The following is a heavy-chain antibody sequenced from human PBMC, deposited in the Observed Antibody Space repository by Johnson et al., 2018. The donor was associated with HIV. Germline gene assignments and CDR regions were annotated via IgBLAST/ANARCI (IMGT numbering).Heavy chain of an antibody. CDR1: GFTFSSYA. D-gene: IGHD3-3*01. CDR3: TRAQEWLHAFDM. V-gene: IGHV3-15*01. J-gene: IGHJ3*02. CDR2: IRSKTDGGTT. Sequence: VQLVESGGGVVQPGRSLRLSCAASGFTFSSYAMHWVRQAPGKGLEWVGRIRSKTDGGTTDYGAPVKGRFTISRDDSKNTLYLQMNSLKTEDTAVYYCTRAQEWLHAFDMWGQGTMVTVSS.